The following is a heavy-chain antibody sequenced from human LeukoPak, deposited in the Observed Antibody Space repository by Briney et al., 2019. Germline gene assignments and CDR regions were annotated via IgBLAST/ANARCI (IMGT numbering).Heavy chain of an antibody. D-gene: IGHD4-11*01. Sequence: GGSLRLSCAASGFTFSSFGMHWVRQAPGKGLEWVAFIPYDGSNKCYAGSVKGRFTISRDNSKNTLYLQMNSLRAEDTAVYYCAKDVGVRTTVGYFDHWGQGTLVTVSS. V-gene: IGHV3-30*02. CDR2: IPYDGSNK. CDR3: AKDVGVRTTVGYFDH. J-gene: IGHJ4*02. CDR1: GFTFSSFG.